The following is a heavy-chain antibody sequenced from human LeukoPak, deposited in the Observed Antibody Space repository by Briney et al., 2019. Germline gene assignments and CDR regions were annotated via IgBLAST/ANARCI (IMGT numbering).Heavy chain of an antibody. Sequence: PSQTLSLTCSVSGGSISSGSDYWSWIRQPAGKGLEWIGRIYTSGNTNYNPSLKSRATISVDTSKNQFSLKLSSVTAADTAVYYCARDPPGGGNSFDIWGQGTMVIVSS. CDR3: ARDPPGGGNSFDI. V-gene: IGHV4-61*02. CDR2: IYTSGNT. J-gene: IGHJ3*02. D-gene: IGHD3-16*01. CDR1: GGSISSGSDY.